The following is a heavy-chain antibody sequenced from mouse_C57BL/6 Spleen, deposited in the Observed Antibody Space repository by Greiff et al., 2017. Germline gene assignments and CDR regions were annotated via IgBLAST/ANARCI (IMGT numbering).Heavy chain of an antibody. CDR1: GYTFTDYY. V-gene: IGHV1-77*01. Sequence: QVQLQQSGAELVKPGASVKISCKASGYTFTDYYINWVKQRPGQGLEWLGKIGPGSGSTYYNEKFKSKATLTADKSSSTAYMQLSSLTSEDSAVYFCAKYGSSYGNYAMDYWGQGTSVTVSS. CDR3: AKYGSSYGNYAMDY. D-gene: IGHD1-1*01. J-gene: IGHJ4*01. CDR2: IGPGSGST.